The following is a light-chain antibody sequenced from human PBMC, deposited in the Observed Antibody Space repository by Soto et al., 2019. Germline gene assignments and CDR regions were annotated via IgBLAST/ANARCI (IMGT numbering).Light chain of an antibody. CDR3: AAWDESLVAYV. Sequence: QSVLTQPPSASGTPGQRVTISCSGSSSNIGTNTVNWYQQLSATAPKVLIYRNIERPSGVSDRFSGSKSGTSASLAFSGLQSEDEGDYYCAAWDESLVAYVFGTGTKVTVL. CDR2: RNI. V-gene: IGLV1-44*01. CDR1: SSNIGTNT. J-gene: IGLJ1*01.